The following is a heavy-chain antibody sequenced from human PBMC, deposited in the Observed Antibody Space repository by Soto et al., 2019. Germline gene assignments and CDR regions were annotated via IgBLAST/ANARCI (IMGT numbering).Heavy chain of an antibody. CDR3: ARVHSQYYDSSGYGGFDYGMDV. J-gene: IGHJ6*02. CDR1: GDSITSGGYY. D-gene: IGHD3-22*01. CDR2: IYGSGGSGST. Sequence: LSLTCAVTGDSITSGGYYWSWIRQHPGKGLEWLGYIYGSGGSGSTLYNPSLKSRVTISVDTPKNPFSLKLSSVTAADTAVYYCARVHSQYYDSSGYGGFDYGMDVWGQGTTVTVSS. V-gene: IGHV4-31*11.